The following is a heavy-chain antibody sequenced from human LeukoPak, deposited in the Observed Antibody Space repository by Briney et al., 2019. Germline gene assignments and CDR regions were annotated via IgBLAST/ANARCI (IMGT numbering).Heavy chain of an antibody. CDR2: ISYDGSNK. CDR1: GFTVSSNY. J-gene: IGHJ4*02. Sequence: GGSLRLSCAASGFTVSSNYMSWVRQAPGKGLEWVAVISYDGSNKYYADSVKGRFTITRDNSKNTLYLQMNSLRAEDTAVYYCARGSNWNDGPLDYWGQGTLVTVSS. CDR3: ARGSNWNDGPLDY. D-gene: IGHD1-20*01. V-gene: IGHV3-30-3*01.